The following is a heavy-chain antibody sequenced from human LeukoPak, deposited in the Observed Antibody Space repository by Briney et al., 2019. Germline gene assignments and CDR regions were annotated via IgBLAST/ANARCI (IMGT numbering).Heavy chain of an antibody. CDR2: ISWNSGSI. CDR1: GFTFDDYA. V-gene: IGHV3-9*01. D-gene: IGHD3-9*01. Sequence: GGSPRLSCAASGFTFDDYAMHWVRQAPGKGLEWVSGISWNSGSIGYADSVKGRFTISRDNAKNSLYLQMNSLRAEDTALYYCTKDQYYDILTGPNNWFDPWGQGTLVTVSS. CDR3: TKDQYYDILTGPNNWFDP. J-gene: IGHJ5*02.